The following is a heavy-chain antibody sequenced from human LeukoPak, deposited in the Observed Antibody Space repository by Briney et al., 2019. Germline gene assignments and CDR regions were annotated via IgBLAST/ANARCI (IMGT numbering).Heavy chain of an antibody. J-gene: IGHJ4*02. CDR2: IYYRGYT. CDR3: ARGGRRRLDY. Sequence: SETLSLTCTVSGGSISTYYWSWIRQPPGKGLEWIGYIYYRGYTNYNPSLKSRVTTSLDASKNQFSLKLSFVTAADTAVYYCARGGRRRLDYWGQGTLVTVSS. D-gene: IGHD3-16*01. V-gene: IGHV4-59*01. CDR1: GGSISTYY.